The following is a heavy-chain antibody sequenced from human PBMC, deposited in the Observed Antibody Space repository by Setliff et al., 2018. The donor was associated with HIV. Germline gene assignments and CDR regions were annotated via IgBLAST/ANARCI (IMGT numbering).Heavy chain of an antibody. D-gene: IGHD3-22*01. CDR2: INPNIGAT. J-gene: IGHJ6*02. CDR1: GYTFTAYY. CDR3: ARGIGDYYDSSGYYPPTDYYYGMDV. Sequence: ASVKVSCKTSGYTFTAYYIHWVRQAPLQRFEWMGRINPNIGATHYAEKLQGRVTMTTDTSTSTAYMELRSLRSDDTAVYYCARGIGDYYDSSGYYPPTDYYYGMDVWGQGTTVTVSS. V-gene: IGHV1-18*01.